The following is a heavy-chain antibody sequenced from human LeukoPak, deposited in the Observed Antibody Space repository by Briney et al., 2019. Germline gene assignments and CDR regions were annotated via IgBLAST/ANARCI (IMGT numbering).Heavy chain of an antibody. D-gene: IGHD2-15*01. J-gene: IGHJ4*02. CDR1: GXTFTDYW. CDR3: ARLHCSGDSCYLDY. V-gene: IGHV5-51*01. Sequence: GESLKISSKGPGXTFTDYWIGWVRQMPGKGLELMGIIYPDDSDARYSPSFRGQVTISADKSISTAYLQWSSLEASDTAMYYCARLHCSGDSCYLDYWGQGTLVTVSS. CDR2: IYPDDSDA.